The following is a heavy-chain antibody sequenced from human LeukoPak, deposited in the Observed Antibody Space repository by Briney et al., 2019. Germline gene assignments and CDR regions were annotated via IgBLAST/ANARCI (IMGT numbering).Heavy chain of an antibody. V-gene: IGHV1-46*01. J-gene: IGHJ4*02. CDR1: GYSFTSNY. CDR3: ARDQEAFDY. Sequence: ASVKVSCKASGYSFTSNYIHWVRQAPGQGLEWMGMIYPRDGSTSCAQKFQGRVTVTRDTSTSTVHMELSGLRSEDTAVYYCARDQEAFDYWGQGTLVTVSS. CDR2: IYPRDGST.